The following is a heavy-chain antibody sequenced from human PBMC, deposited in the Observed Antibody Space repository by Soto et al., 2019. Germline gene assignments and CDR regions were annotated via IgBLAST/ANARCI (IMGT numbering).Heavy chain of an antibody. Sequence: QVQLVQSGAEVKKPGSSVKVSCKASGGTFSSYAISWVRQAPGQGLEWMGGIIPIFGTANYAQKCQGRVTITXXEXTXIAYMELSSLRPEDTAVYHCARDDQGGYFFGDAFVLWGQGTMVPVSS. J-gene: IGHJ3*01. CDR3: ARDDQGGYFFGDAFVL. V-gene: IGHV1-69*05. CDR1: GGTFSSYA. CDR2: IIPIFGTA. D-gene: IGHD3-22*01.